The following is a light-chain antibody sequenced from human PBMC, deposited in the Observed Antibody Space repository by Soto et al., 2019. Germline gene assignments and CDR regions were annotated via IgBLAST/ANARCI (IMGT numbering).Light chain of an antibody. CDR1: QSISSY. J-gene: IGKJ1*01. CDR2: AAS. CDR3: QQSYSTRWT. V-gene: IGKV1-39*01. Sequence: DIRMTQSPSSLSASVGDRVTITCRASQSISSYLNWYQQKPGKAPKLLIYAASSLQSGVQSRFSGSGSGTDFTLTISSLQPEDFATYYCQQSYSTRWTFGQGTKVEIK.